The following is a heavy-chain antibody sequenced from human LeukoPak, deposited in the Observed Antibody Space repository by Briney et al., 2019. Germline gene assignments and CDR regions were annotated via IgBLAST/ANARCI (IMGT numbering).Heavy chain of an antibody. CDR2: ISYDGSNK. CDR1: GFTFSSYG. Sequence: GGSLRLSCAASGFTFSSYGMHWVRQAPGKGLEWVAVISYDGSNKYYADSVKGRFTISRDNSKNTLYLQMNSLRAEDTAVYCCAKEGSIFGVVIRPYYFDYWGQGTLVTVSS. J-gene: IGHJ4*02. CDR3: AKEGSIFGVVIRPYYFDY. D-gene: IGHD3-3*01. V-gene: IGHV3-30*18.